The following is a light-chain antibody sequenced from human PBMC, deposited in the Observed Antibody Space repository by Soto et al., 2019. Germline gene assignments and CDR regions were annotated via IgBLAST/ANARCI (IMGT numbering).Light chain of an antibody. Sequence: QSVLTQPPSVSEAPRQRVTISCSGSWSNIGNNAVNWYQQLPGKAPKLLIYYDDLLSSGVSDRFSGSTSGASASLAISGLLSEDEADYYCAVWDANLNGVVFGGGTKLTVL. V-gene: IGLV1-36*01. CDR1: WSNIGNNA. CDR3: AVWDANLNGVV. J-gene: IGLJ2*01. CDR2: YDD.